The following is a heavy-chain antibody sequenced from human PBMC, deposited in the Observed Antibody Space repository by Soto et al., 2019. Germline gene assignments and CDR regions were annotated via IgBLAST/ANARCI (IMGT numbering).Heavy chain of an antibody. V-gene: IGHV1-69*02. J-gene: IGHJ4*02. D-gene: IGHD3-10*01. CDR2: IIPILGIA. CDR1: GGTFSSYT. Sequence: QVQLVQSGAEVKKSGSSVKVSCKASGGTFSSYTISWVRQAPGQGLEWMGRIIPILGIANYAQKFQGRVTITADKSTSTAYMELSSLRSEDTAVYYCARSIRDGLQDYWGQGTLVTVSS. CDR3: ARSIRDGLQDY.